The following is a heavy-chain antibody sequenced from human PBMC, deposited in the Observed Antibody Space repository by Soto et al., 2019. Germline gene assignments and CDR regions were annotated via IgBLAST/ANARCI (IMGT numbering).Heavy chain of an antibody. CDR1: GFTFSSYG. CDR3: XXXXXXXXXXXIDY. Sequence: QVQLVESGGGVVQPGRSLRLSCAASGFTFSSYGMXWXXXXXXXXXXWVAVIWYDGSNKYYADSVKGRFTISRDNSKXXXXXXXXXXXXXXXXXXXXXXXXXXXXXXXIDYWGQGTLVTVSS. CDR2: IWYDGSNK. V-gene: IGHV3-33*01. J-gene: IGHJ4*02.